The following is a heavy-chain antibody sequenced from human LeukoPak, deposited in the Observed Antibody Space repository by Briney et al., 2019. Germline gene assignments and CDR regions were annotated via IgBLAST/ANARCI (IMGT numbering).Heavy chain of an antibody. CDR1: GFTFSGSA. J-gene: IGHJ4*02. Sequence: TGGSLRLSCAASGFTFSGSAMHWVRQASGKGLEWVGRIRSKTNSYATSYAASVKGRFALSRDDSKNTAYLQMNSLKTEDTAVYCTRYNVGFESWGQGTLVTVSS. CDR2: IRSKTNSYAT. CDR3: RYNVGFES. D-gene: IGHD1-1*01. V-gene: IGHV3-73*01.